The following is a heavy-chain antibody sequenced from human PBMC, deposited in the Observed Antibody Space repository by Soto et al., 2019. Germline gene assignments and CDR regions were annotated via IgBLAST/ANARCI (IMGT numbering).Heavy chain of an antibody. D-gene: IGHD1-26*01. J-gene: IGHJ4*02. CDR2: IWYDASDK. Sequence: GGSLRLSCVASGFTFSSYGMHWVRQAPGKGLEWVAVIWYDASDKYYAESVKGRFTISRDNTKNTMYLQMNSLRAEDTAVYYCARDPIGPGIFDYWGQGTLVTVSS. CDR1: GFTFSSYG. V-gene: IGHV3-33*01. CDR3: ARDPIGPGIFDY.